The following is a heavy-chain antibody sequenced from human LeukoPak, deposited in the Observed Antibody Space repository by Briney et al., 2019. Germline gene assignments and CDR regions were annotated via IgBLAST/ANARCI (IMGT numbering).Heavy chain of an antibody. CDR1: GFTFRSYW. Sequence: QPGGSLRLSCAASGFTFRSYWMHWVRQVPGKGLVWVSLINSDGATSHADSVKGRFTISRDNAKNTLYLQMNSLRAEDTAVYYCARDREGYFDYWGQGTLVTVSS. J-gene: IGHJ4*02. CDR3: ARDREGYFDY. V-gene: IGHV3-74*01. CDR2: INSDGAT.